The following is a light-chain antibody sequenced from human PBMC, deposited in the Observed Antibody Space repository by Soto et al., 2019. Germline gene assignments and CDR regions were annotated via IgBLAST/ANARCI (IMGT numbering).Light chain of an antibody. J-gene: IGLJ1*01. CDR3: CSYAGSTTQSYV. CDR1: NSNVGSYNL. V-gene: IGLV2-23*02. Sequence: HYDLTQPPSVYGSPGQLITISCTRTNSNVGSYNLVSWYQQHPGKAPKVIIYEVSERPSGVSDRFSGSKSGNTASLMISGLQAEDEADYYCCSYAGSTTQSYVFGSGTKVTVL. CDR2: EVS.